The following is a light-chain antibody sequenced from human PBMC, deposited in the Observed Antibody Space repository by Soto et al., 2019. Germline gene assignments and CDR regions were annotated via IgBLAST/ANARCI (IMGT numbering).Light chain of an antibody. CDR2: DVS. V-gene: IGLV2-18*02. CDR1: XXDVGSNNR. J-gene: IGLJ1*01. Sequence: QSALTQPPSVSGSPGQSVAISCTGXXXDVGSNNRVSWYQQPPGSAPKLIIYDVSNRPSGIPDRFSGSKSANTASLTISGLQTEDEADYYCSSYTTSNTYVFGTGTKLTVL. CDR3: SSYTTSNTYV.